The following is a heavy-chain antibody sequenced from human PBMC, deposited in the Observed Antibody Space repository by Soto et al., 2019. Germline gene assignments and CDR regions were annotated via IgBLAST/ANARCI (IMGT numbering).Heavy chain of an antibody. J-gene: IGHJ4*02. D-gene: IGHD2-2*02. V-gene: IGHV3-30-3*01. Sequence: PGGSLRLSCTASGFTFLTYPIHWVRQAPGKGLEWLAVISYDGGNKYYADSVRGRFTISRDNSNNTLYLQMNSLRPEDTAVYFCARDPVRYCSSSNCYRMADYWGRGTLVTVSS. CDR2: ISYDGGNK. CDR3: ARDPVRYCSSSNCYRMADY. CDR1: GFTFLTYP.